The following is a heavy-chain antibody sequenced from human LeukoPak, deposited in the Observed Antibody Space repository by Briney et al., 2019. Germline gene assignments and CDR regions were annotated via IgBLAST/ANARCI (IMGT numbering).Heavy chain of an antibody. D-gene: IGHD3-10*01. CDR2: ISAYNGNT. CDR1: GYTFTSYG. Sequence: ASVKVSCKASGYTFTSYGISWVRQAPGQGLEWMGWISAYNGNTNYAQKLQGRVTMTTDTSTSTAYMELRSLRSDDTAVYYCARPGGYYGSGSYLDYWGQGTLVTVSS. V-gene: IGHV1-18*01. CDR3: ARPGGYYGSGSYLDY. J-gene: IGHJ4*02.